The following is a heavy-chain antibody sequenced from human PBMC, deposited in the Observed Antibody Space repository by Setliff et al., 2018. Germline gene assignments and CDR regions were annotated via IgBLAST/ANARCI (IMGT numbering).Heavy chain of an antibody. J-gene: IGHJ5*02. CDR3: ALEEYTSRWTKRFDP. Sequence: SETLSLTCTVSGGSISSSRYYWAWIRQPPGKGLEWIGNIYYSGTTYSNPSLKSRVTMSVDTSTNTAYMELRSLRSDDTAVYYCALEEYTSRWTKRFDPWGQGTLVTVSS. V-gene: IGHV4-39*01. CDR1: GGSISSSRYY. D-gene: IGHD6-13*01. CDR2: IYYSGTT.